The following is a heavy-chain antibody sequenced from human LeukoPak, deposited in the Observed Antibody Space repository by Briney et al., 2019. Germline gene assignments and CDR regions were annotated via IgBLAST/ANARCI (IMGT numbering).Heavy chain of an antibody. J-gene: IGHJ4*02. CDR2: INHSGST. V-gene: IGHV4-34*01. D-gene: IGHD2-15*01. CDR1: GGSFSGYY. CDR3: ARRRYCSGGSCYPLDY. Sequence: SETLSLTCAVYGGSFSGYYWSWIRQPPGKGLEWIGEINHSGSTNYNPSLKSRVTISVDTSKNQFSLKLSSVTAADTAVYYCARRRYCSGGSCYPLDYWGQGTLVTVSS.